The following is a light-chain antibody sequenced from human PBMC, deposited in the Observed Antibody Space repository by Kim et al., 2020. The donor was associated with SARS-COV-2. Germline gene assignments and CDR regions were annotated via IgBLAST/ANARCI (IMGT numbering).Light chain of an antibody. CDR3: QQYGSSRLT. V-gene: IGKV3-20*01. CDR1: QSVISSY. Sequence: SPGDRATLSCTASQSVISSYLAWYQQKPGQAPRLLIYGASSRATGIPDRFSGSGSGTDFTLTISRLEPEDFAVYYCQQYGSSRLTFGGGTKVDIK. J-gene: IGKJ4*01. CDR2: GAS.